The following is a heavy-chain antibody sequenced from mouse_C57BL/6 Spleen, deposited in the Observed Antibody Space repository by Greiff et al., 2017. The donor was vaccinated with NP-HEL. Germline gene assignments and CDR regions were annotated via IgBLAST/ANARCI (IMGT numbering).Heavy chain of an antibody. V-gene: IGHV1-15*01. J-gene: IGHJ2*01. Sequence: QVQLKESGAELVRPGASVTLSCKASGYTFTDYEMHWVKQTPVHGLEWIGAIDPETGGTAYNQKFKGKAILTADKSSSTAYMELRSLTSEDSAVYYCTRWDYYGSPDYWGQGTTLTVSS. D-gene: IGHD1-1*01. CDR2: IDPETGGT. CDR3: TRWDYYGSPDY. CDR1: GYTFTDYE.